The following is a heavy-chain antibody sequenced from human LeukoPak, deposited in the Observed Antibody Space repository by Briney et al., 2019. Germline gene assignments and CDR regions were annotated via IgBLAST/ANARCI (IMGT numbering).Heavy chain of an antibody. CDR2: IYPFGHA. CDR1: GGSINSAGYF. D-gene: IGHD3-10*01. Sequence: PSQTLSLTCTVSGGSINSAGYFWTWIRQPAGKGLEWIGRIYPFGHALYNPSLKSRVTISLDTFNNQFSLKLSSATAADTAVYYCARLDGSGTRGILDFWGQGTLVIVSS. V-gene: IGHV4-61*02. CDR3: ARLDGSGTRGILDF. J-gene: IGHJ4*02.